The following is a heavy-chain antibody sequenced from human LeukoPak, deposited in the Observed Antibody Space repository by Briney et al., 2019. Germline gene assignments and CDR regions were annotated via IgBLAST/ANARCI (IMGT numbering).Heavy chain of an antibody. CDR2: ISAYNGNT. D-gene: IGHD6-13*01. CDR3: ARAGKQQLAESPFDY. Sequence: ALVKVSCKASGYTFTSYGISWVRQAPGQGLEWMGWISAYNGNTNYAQKLQGRVTVTTDTSTSTAYMELSSLRSEDTAVYYCARAGKQQLAESPFDYWGQGTLVTVSS. J-gene: IGHJ4*02. CDR1: GYTFTSYG. V-gene: IGHV1-18*01.